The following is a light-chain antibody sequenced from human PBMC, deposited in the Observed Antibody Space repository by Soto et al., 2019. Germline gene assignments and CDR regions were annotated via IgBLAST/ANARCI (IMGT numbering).Light chain of an antibody. CDR1: QSISSSY. CDR2: GAS. CDR3: QQYGSSSWT. V-gene: IGKV3-20*01. Sequence: EIVLTQSPGTLSLSPGKRDTLSCRASQSISSSYLAWYQQRPGQAPRLLIYGASSRATGIPDRFSGSGSGTEFTLTVSRLEPEDFAVDYCQQYGSSSWTFGQGTKVEIK. J-gene: IGKJ1*01.